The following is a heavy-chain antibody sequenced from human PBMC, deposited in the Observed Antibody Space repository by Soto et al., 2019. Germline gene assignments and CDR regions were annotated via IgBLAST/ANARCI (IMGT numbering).Heavy chain of an antibody. CDR1: GGSISSYY. Sequence: SETLSLTCTVSGGSISSYYWSWIRQPPGKGLEWIGYIYYSGSTNYNPSLKSRVTISVDTSKNQFSLKLSSVTAADTAVYYCASLNNWNRMYYFDYWGQGTLVTVSS. CDR3: ASLNNWNRMYYFDY. V-gene: IGHV4-59*08. J-gene: IGHJ4*02. D-gene: IGHD1-20*01. CDR2: IYYSGST.